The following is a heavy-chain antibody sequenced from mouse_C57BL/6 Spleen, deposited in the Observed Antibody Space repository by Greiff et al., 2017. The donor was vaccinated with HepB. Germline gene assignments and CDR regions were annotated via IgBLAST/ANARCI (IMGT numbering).Heavy chain of an antibody. Sequence: QVQLKQSGAELVKPGASVKISCKASGYAFSSYWMNWVKQRPGKGLEWIGQIYPGDGDTNYNGKFKGKATLTADKSSSTAYMQLSSLTSEDSAVYFCARIGATVYAMDYWGQGTSVTVSS. CDR3: ARIGATVYAMDY. D-gene: IGHD1-1*01. V-gene: IGHV1-80*01. CDR2: IYPGDGDT. CDR1: GYAFSSYW. J-gene: IGHJ4*01.